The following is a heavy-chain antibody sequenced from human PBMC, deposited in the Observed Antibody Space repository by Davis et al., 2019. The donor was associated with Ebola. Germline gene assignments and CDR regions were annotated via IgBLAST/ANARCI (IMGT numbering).Heavy chain of an antibody. CDR3: AKDYVDYDFWSGYYRVRGSWFDP. Sequence: GESLKISCATSGFTFTYSGIHWVRQAPGKGLEWVAVISFDGSDTYYADSVKGRFTISRDNSKNTLYLQMNSLRAEDTAVYYCAKDYVDYDFWSGYYRVRGSWFDPWGQGTLVTVSS. CDR1: GFTFTYSG. V-gene: IGHV3-30*18. D-gene: IGHD3-3*01. CDR2: ISFDGSDT. J-gene: IGHJ5*02.